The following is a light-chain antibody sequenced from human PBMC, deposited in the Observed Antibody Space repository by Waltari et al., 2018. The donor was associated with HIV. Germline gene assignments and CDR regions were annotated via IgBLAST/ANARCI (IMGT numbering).Light chain of an antibody. CDR1: QRIDTS. CDR2: AAF. V-gene: IGKV1-39*01. J-gene: IGKJ4*01. CDR3: QQSYKIPRT. Sequence: DIQMTQSPSSLSASVGDTVTITCRASQRIDTSLNWYQHKPGQAPQLLIYAAFNLQSGVPSMFTGGGLGTEFTLTINTLQVEDFATYYCQQSYKIPRTFGGGTKLEIK.